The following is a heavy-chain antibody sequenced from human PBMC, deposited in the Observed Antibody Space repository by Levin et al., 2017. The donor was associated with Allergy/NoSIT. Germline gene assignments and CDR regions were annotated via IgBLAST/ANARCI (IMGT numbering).Heavy chain of an antibody. J-gene: IGHJ3*02. D-gene: IGHD3-22*01. Sequence: SVKVSCKASGGTFSSYAISWVRQAPGQGLEWMGGIIPIFGTANYAQKFQGRVTITADESTSTAYMELSSLRSEDTAVYYCASHHYYDSSGLDAFDIWGQGTMVTVSS. V-gene: IGHV1-69*13. CDR1: GGTFSSYA. CDR3: ASHHYYDSSGLDAFDI. CDR2: IIPIFGTA.